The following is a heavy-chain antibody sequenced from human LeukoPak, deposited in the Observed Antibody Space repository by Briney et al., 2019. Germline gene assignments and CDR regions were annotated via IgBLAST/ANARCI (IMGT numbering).Heavy chain of an antibody. D-gene: IGHD5-24*01. V-gene: IGHV3-30*02. Sequence: GGSLRLSCAASGFTFSIYGMHCVRQAPGKGLEWVAFIRYDGSNKYYEDSVKGRFTISRDNSKNTLYLQMNSMSAEDTAVYYCANSPRGWLQYYNDYWGQGRMVTVSS. J-gene: IGHJ4*02. CDR2: IRYDGSNK. CDR1: GFTFSIYG. CDR3: ANSPRGWLQYYNDY.